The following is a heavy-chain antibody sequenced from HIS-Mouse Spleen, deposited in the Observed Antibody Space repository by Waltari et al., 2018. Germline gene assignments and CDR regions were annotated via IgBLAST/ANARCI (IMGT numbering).Heavy chain of an antibody. J-gene: IGHJ2*01. V-gene: IGHV4-39*07. CDR1: GGSISLSSSS. Sequence: QLQLPESGPGLVKPSETLSLTCTVPGGSISLSSSSWGWIRQPPGKGLEWIGSIYYSGSTYYNPSLKSRVTISVDTSKNQFSLKLSSVTAADTAVYYCAREIPYSSSWYDWYFDLWGRGTLVTVSS. CDR2: IYYSGST. D-gene: IGHD6-13*01. CDR3: AREIPYSSSWYDWYFDL.